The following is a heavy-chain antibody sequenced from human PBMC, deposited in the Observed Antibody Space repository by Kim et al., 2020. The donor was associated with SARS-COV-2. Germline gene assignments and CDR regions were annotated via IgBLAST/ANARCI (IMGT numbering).Heavy chain of an antibody. CDR3: AKDRLGAVRARFILSAFDY. Sequence: GRFTISRDNSKNTLYLQMNSLGAEDTAVYYCAKDRLGAVRARFILSAFDYWGQGSLVTVSS. J-gene: IGHJ4*02. D-gene: IGHD1-26*01. V-gene: IGHV3-30*02.